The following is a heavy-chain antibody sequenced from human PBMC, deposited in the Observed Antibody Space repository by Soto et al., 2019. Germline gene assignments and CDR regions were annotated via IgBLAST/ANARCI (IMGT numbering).Heavy chain of an antibody. Sequence: GASVKVSCKASGYTFTSYAINWVRQATGQGLEWMGWMNPNSGNTGYAQKFQGRVTMTRNTSISTAYMELSSLRSEDTAVYYCARGLEEYYDFWSGKVTIYYMDVWGKGTTVTVSS. J-gene: IGHJ6*03. CDR2: MNPNSGNT. V-gene: IGHV1-8*01. CDR3: ARGLEEYYDFWSGKVTIYYMDV. D-gene: IGHD3-3*01. CDR1: GYTFTSYA.